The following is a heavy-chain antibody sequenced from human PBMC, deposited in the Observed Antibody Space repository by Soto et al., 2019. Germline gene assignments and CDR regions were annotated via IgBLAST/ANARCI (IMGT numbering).Heavy chain of an antibody. V-gene: IGHV4-4*07. D-gene: IGHD3-10*01. CDR2: IYTSGST. J-gene: IGHJ4*02. Sequence: SETLSLTCTVSGGSISSYYWTWIRQPSGKGLEWIGRIYTSGSTNYNPSLKSRVTMSVDTSKNQFSLKLSSVTAADTAVYYCARDLKFGQADYWGQVSQVTVSS. CDR3: ARDLKFGQADY. CDR1: GGSISSYY.